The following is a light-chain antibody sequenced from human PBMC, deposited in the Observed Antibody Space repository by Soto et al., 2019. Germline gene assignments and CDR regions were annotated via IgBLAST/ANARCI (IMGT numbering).Light chain of an antibody. CDR2: DAS. V-gene: IGKV3-11*01. J-gene: IGKJ3*01. CDR3: QQRSNWV. CDR1: QTISSY. Sequence: DIVLTQSPATLSLSPGQRATLSCRASQTISSYLAWYQHKPGQAPRLLIYDASNRATGIPARFSGSGSGTDFTLTLSSLEPEDFGVYYCQQRSNWVFGPGTKVDIK.